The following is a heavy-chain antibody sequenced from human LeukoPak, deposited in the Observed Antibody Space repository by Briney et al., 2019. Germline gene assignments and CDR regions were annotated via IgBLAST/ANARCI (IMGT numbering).Heavy chain of an antibody. J-gene: IGHJ4*02. CDR3: ARGMYLAAIFDY. D-gene: IGHD6-25*01. Sequence: GGSVTLLRAASGFIFSCYWMIWLRQAPGKGVEGVANMKQVGSENYFVDSVKGSFTISRDNTKNSLYLQMNSLRAEDTAVYYCARGMYLAAIFDYWGQGTLVTVSS. V-gene: IGHV3-7*01. CDR2: MKQVGSEN. CDR1: GFIFSCYW.